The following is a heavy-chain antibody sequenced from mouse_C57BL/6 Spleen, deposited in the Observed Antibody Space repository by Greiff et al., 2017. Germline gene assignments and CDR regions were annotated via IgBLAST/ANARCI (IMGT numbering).Heavy chain of an antibody. CDR1: GYPFTTYP. CDR2: FHPYNDDT. CDR3: ARGQLRLRAMDY. D-gene: IGHD3-2*02. J-gene: IGHJ4*01. V-gene: IGHV1-47*01. Sequence: VQLQQSGAELVKPGPSVKMSCKASGYPFTTYPIGLMMQNQGKKLEWSGNFHPYNDDTKYNEQFKGKATLTVEQSSSTVYLELSRLTSDDSAVYYGARGQLRLRAMDYWGQGTSVTVSS.